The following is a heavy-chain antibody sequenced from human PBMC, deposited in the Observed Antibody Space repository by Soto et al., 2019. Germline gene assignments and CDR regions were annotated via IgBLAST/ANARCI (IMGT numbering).Heavy chain of an antibody. J-gene: IGHJ4*02. CDR3: ARDLFPGIAVAGTALHY. D-gene: IGHD6-19*01. Sequence: GASVKVSCKASGYTFTSYAMHWVRQAPGQRLEWMGWINAGNGNTKYSQKFQGRVTITRDTSASTAYMELSSLRSEDTAVYYCARDLFPGIAVAGTALHYWGQGTQVTVSS. CDR1: GYTFTSYA. V-gene: IGHV1-3*01. CDR2: INAGNGNT.